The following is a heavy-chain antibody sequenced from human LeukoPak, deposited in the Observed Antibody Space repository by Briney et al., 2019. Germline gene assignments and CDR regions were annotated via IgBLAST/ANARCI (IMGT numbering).Heavy chain of an antibody. J-gene: IGHJ4*02. CDR2: VSKSGTTI. Sequence: GGSLRLSCAASGFTFSDYYMSWVRQAPGKGLEWVSYVSKSGTTIYYADSVKGRFTFSRDNGKNSLYLQMNSLRAEDTAVYYCAREGHTYGSDYWGQGTLVSVSS. CDR1: GFTFSDYY. CDR3: AREGHTYGSDY. D-gene: IGHD3-10*01. V-gene: IGHV3-11*01.